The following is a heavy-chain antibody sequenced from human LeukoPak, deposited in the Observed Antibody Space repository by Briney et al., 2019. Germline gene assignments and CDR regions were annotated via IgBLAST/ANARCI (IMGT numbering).Heavy chain of an antibody. D-gene: IGHD3-22*01. CDR1: GFTFDDYA. Sequence: GGSLRLSCAASGFTFDDYAMHWVRQAPGKGLEWVSGISWNSGSIGYADSVKGRFTISRDNAKNSLYLQMNSLRAEDTALYYCARDRDYYDSIGYYYEGGSLDFWGQGTLVTVSS. J-gene: IGHJ4*02. V-gene: IGHV3-9*01. CDR2: ISWNSGSI. CDR3: ARDRDYYDSIGYYYEGGSLDF.